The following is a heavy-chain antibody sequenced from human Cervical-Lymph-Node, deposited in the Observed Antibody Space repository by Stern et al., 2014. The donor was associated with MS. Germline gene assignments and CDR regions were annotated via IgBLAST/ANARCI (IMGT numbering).Heavy chain of an antibody. CDR3: AIYDYGDFYFDY. D-gene: IGHD4-17*01. Sequence: QLQLQESGPGLVKPSETLSLTCSVSGYSISRSSYYWGWVRQPPGKGLEWIGSGYYSGSTYYNPSLKSRVTVSVDASKNQVSLKLSSVTAADTAIYYCAIYDYGDFYFDYWGQGILVTVSS. CDR1: GYSISRSSYY. V-gene: IGHV4-39*01. J-gene: IGHJ4*02. CDR2: GYYSGST.